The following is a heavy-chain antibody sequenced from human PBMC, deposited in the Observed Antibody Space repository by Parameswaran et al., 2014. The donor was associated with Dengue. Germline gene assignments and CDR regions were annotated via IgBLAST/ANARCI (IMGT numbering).Heavy chain of an antibody. V-gene: IGHV3-30*18. D-gene: IGHD3-22*01. CDR1: GFTFSSYG. CDR3: AKERLNYYDSSGYP. CDR2: ISYDGSNK. Sequence: QAGGPWRLSCAASGFTFSSYGMHWVRQAPGKGLEWVAVISYDGSNKYYADSVKGRFTISRDNSKNTLYLQMNSLRAEDTAVYYCAKERLNYYDSSGYPWGQGTLVTVSS. J-gene: IGHJ5*02.